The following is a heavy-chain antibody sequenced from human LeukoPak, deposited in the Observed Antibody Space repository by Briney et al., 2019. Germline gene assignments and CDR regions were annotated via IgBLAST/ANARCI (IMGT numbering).Heavy chain of an antibody. CDR3: VTGITYCSGGSCSSYYYYYMDV. D-gene: IGHD2-15*01. V-gene: IGHV3-43*01. Sequence: GGSLRLSCEVSGFTFENYTMHWVRQAPGEGLEWVSLISWDGGRKYYIDSLKGRFTISRDNSKNSLFLQMNSLRTEDTGLYYCVTGITYCSGGSCSSYYYYYMDVWGNGTSVTVSS. CDR1: GFTFENYT. CDR2: ISWDGGRK. J-gene: IGHJ6*03.